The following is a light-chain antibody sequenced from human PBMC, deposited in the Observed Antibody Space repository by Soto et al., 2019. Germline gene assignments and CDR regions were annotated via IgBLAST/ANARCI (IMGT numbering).Light chain of an antibody. CDR1: QSVRTY. CDR2: GAS. J-gene: IGKJ4*01. V-gene: IGKV3-11*01. CDR3: QQRDDWVS. Sequence: ETVLTQSPATLSLSPGDTATLSCRASQSVRTYFAWYQQKSGQAPRLLIYGASSRATGVPDRFTGSGSGTYFTLTISSLEPEESALYYCQQRDDWVSFGGGTKVEIK.